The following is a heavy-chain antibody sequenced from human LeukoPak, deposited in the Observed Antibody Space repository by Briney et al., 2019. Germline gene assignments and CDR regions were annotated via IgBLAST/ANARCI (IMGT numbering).Heavy chain of an antibody. CDR2: INSDGSST. CDR1: GFTFSSYW. J-gene: IGHJ4*02. CDR3: RLGYCSGGSCSTLGSDY. D-gene: IGHD2-15*01. V-gene: IGHV3-74*01. Sequence: GGSLRLSCAASGFTFSSYWMHWVRQAPGKGLVWVSRINSDGSSTSYADSVKGRFTISRDNAKNTLYLQINSLRAEDTAVYYCRLGYCSGGSCSTLGSDYRGQGTLVTVSS.